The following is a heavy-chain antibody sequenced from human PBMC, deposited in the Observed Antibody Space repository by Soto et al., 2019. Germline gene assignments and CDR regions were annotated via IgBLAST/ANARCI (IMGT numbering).Heavy chain of an antibody. CDR2: ISAYNGNT. CDR3: ARDRGAYGMDV. Sequence: QVQLVQSGAEVKKPGASVKVSCKASGYTFTSYGISWVRQAPGQGLEWMGWISAYNGNTNYAQKLQGRRTVTXXTSTSTAYMELRSLRSDDTAVYYCARDRGAYGMDVWGQGTTVTVSS. J-gene: IGHJ6*02. V-gene: IGHV1-18*01. CDR1: GYTFTSYG.